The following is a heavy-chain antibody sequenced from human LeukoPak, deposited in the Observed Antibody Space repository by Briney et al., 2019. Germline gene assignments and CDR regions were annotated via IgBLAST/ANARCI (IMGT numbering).Heavy chain of an antibody. J-gene: IGHJ4*02. Sequence: SETLSLTCTVSGGSISNYYWSWIRQPPGKGLEWIAYIHYTGSTNYHPSLKSRVTMALDTSKNQFSLRLSSVTAADTAVYYCARHSGVTFGGLPVDYLDSWGQGTLVTVSS. D-gene: IGHD3-16*01. CDR3: ARHSGVTFGGLPVDYLDS. CDR2: IHYTGST. CDR1: GGSISNYY. V-gene: IGHV4-59*08.